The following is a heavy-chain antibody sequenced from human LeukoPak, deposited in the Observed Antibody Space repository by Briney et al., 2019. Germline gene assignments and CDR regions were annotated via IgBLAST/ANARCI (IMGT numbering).Heavy chain of an antibody. CDR3: ARATWYYYYMDV. CDR1: GYTFTSYG. Sequence: ASVKVSCKASGYTFTSYGISWVRRAPGEGLEWMGWINPNSGGTNYAQKFQGRVTMTRDTSISTAYMELSRLRSDDTAVYYCARATWYYYYMDVWGKGTTVTVSS. J-gene: IGHJ6*03. D-gene: IGHD4-11*01. CDR2: INPNSGGT. V-gene: IGHV1-2*02.